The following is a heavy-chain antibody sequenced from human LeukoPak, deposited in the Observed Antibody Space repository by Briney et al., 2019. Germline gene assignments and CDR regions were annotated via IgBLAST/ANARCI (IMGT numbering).Heavy chain of an antibody. CDR1: GFTVSSNY. CDR2: IYSGGST. J-gene: IGHJ4*02. Sequence: GGSLRLSCAASGFTVSSNYMSWVRQAPGKGLEWVSVIYSGGSTYYADSVKGRFTISRDNSKNTLYLQMNSLRAEDTAVYHCPRGPDILTGHSYWGPGTLVTVSS. CDR3: PRGPDILTGHSY. V-gene: IGHV3-66*02. D-gene: IGHD3-9*01.